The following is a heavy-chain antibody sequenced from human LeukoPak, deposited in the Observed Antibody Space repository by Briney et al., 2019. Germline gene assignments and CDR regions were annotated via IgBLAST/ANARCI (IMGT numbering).Heavy chain of an antibody. J-gene: IGHJ4*02. Sequence: ASVMLSCKASGYTFTSYYMHWVRQAPGQGLEWMGIINLSGGSTSYAQKFQRRVTMTRDTSTSTVYMELSSLRSEDTAVYYCARAVEGGDGYNPFDYWGQGTLDTVSS. CDR2: INLSGGST. D-gene: IGHD5-24*01. CDR3: ARAVEGGDGYNPFDY. CDR1: GYTFTSYY. V-gene: IGHV1-46*01.